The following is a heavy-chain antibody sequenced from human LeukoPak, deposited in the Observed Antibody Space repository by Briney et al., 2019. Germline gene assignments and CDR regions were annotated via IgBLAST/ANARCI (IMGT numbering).Heavy chain of an antibody. CDR2: IRYDGSNK. J-gene: IGHJ4*02. V-gene: IGHV3-30*02. CDR1: GFTFSSYG. CDR3: ATDGGSSNYHWDY. Sequence: GGSLRLSXAASGFTFSSYGMHWVGQAPGKGLEWVAFIRYDGSNKYYADSVKGRFTISRDNSKNTLYLQMNSLRAEDTAVYYCATDGGSSNYHWDYWGQGTLVTVSS. D-gene: IGHD4-11*01.